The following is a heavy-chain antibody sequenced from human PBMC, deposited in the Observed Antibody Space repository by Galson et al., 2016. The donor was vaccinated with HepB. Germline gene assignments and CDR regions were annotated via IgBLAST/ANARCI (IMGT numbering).Heavy chain of an antibody. CDR2: IFYTGST. V-gene: IGHV4-39*01. D-gene: IGHD6-13*01. CDR1: GASITSSTYY. CDR3: ASYCSSWGGRFDY. J-gene: IGHJ4*02. Sequence: ETLSLTCTVSGASITSSTYYWGWLRQSPGKGLEWIGTIFYTGSTYYNPSLKGRVTISVDTFRNQMSLHLGYGTAADTAVYFCASYCSSWGGRFDYWGRGTLVTVSS.